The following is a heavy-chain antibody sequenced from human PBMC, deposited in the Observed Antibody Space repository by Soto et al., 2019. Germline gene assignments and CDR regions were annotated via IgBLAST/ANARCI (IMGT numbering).Heavy chain of an antibody. CDR3: ARIQTHQAPPLGLDY. Sequence: ASVKVSCKASGYTFTSYDINWVRQATGQGLEWMGWMNPNSGNTGYAQKFQGRVTMTRDTSISTAYMELSSLRSENTAVYYCARIQTHQAPPLGLDYWGQGTLVTVSS. CDR1: GYTFTSYD. CDR2: MNPNSGNT. J-gene: IGHJ4*02. V-gene: IGHV1-8*01. D-gene: IGHD5-18*01.